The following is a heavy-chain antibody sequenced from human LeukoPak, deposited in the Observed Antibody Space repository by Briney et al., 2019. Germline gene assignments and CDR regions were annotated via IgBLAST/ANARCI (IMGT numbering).Heavy chain of an antibody. CDR3: ASSYCSGGSCYAFDY. CDR2: ISKSSSYI. J-gene: IGHJ4*02. CDR1: GFTFSSYA. Sequence: GGSLRLSCAASGFTFSSYAMSWVRQAPGKGLEWVSCISKSSSYIDYAGSVKGRFTISRDNAKNSLYLQMNSLRAEDTAVYYCASSYCSGGSCYAFDYWGQGTLVTVSS. D-gene: IGHD2-15*01. V-gene: IGHV3-21*01.